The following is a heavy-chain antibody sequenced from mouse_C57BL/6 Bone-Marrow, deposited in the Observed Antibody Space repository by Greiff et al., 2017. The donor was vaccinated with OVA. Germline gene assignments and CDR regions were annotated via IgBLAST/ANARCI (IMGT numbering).Heavy chain of an antibody. CDR1: GYTFTDYN. J-gene: IGHJ4*01. Sequence: VQLKQSGPELVKPGASVKIPCKASGYTFTDYNMDWVKQSHGKSLEWIGDINPNNGGTIYNQKFKGKATLTVDKSSSTAYMELRSLTSEDTAVYYCARSVGGLRRDYYAMDYWGQGTSVTVSS. CDR3: ARSVGGLRRDYYAMDY. D-gene: IGHD2-4*01. CDR2: INPNNGGT. V-gene: IGHV1-18*01.